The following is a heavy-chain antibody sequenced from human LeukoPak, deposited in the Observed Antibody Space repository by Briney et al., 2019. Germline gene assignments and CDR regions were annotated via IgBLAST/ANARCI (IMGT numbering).Heavy chain of an antibody. CDR3: AMGGYCSSTSCYGEH. J-gene: IGHJ1*01. CDR1: GYTFTSYA. D-gene: IGHD2-2*01. Sequence: ASVKVSSKASGYTFTSYAMHWVRQVPGQRLEWMGWINAGNGNTKYSQKFQGRVTITRDTSASTAYMELSSLRSEDTAVYYCAMGGYCSSTSCYGEHWGQGTLVTVSS. V-gene: IGHV1-3*01. CDR2: INAGNGNT.